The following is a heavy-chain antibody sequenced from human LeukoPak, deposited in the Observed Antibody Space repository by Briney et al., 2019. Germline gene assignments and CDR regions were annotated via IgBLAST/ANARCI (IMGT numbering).Heavy chain of an antibody. J-gene: IGHJ4*02. CDR3: AGGSIAAAGTGDY. V-gene: IGHV1-2*02. CDR2: INPNSGGT. Sequence: ASVKVSCKASGYTFTGYYMHWLRQAPGQGLEWMGWINPNSGGTNYAQKFQGRVTMTRDTSISTAYMELSRLRSDDTAVYYCAGGSIAAAGTGDYWGQGTLVTVSS. CDR1: GYTFTGYY. D-gene: IGHD6-13*01.